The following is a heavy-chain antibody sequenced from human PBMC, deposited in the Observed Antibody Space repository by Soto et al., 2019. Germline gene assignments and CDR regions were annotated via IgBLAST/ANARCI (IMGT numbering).Heavy chain of an antibody. CDR2: IYHSGST. Sequence: QLQLQESGSGLVRPSQTLSLTCAVSGGSISSGGYSWNWIRQSPGKGLEWIGYIYHSGSTLYNPSPKSRVTISVDKSKSQFSLKLSSVTAADTAVYYCARDQLEGNWFDPWGQGTLVTVSS. CDR3: ARDQLEGNWFDP. V-gene: IGHV4-30-2*06. J-gene: IGHJ5*02. D-gene: IGHD1-1*01. CDR1: GGSISSGGYS.